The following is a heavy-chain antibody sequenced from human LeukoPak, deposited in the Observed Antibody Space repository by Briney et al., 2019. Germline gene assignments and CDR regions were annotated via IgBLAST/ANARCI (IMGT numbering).Heavy chain of an antibody. CDR1: GFTFSSYW. V-gene: IGHV3-74*01. J-gene: IGHJ6*03. CDR2: INSDGSST. Sequence: GGSPRLSCAASGFTFSSYWMHWVRQAPGKGLVWVSRINSDGSSTSYADSVKGRFTISRDNAKNTLYLQMNSLRAEDTAVYYCARNSGYHTYYYYYYMDVWGKGTTVTVSS. CDR3: ARNSGYHTYYYYYYMDV. D-gene: IGHD5-12*01.